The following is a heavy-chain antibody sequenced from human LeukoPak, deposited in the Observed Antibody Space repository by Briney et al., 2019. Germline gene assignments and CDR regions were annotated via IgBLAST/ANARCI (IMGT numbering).Heavy chain of an antibody. J-gene: IGHJ3*02. CDR1: GGSISSYY. CDR3: ARDRCTNGVCYTLDAFDI. Sequence: PSETLSLTCTVSGGSISSYYWSWTRQPAGKGLEWIGRIYTSGSTNYNPSLKSRVTMSVDTSKNQFSLKLSSVTAADTAVYYCARDRCTNGVCYTLDAFDIWGQGTMVTVSS. CDR2: IYTSGST. D-gene: IGHD2-8*01. V-gene: IGHV4-4*07.